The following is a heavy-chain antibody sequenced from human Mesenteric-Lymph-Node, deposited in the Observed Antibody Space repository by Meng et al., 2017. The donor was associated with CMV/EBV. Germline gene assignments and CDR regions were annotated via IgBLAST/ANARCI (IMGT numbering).Heavy chain of an antibody. Sequence: YEINWVRQATGQGLEWMGWMHPNSGNTGYAQKFQGRVTITRNTSISTAYMELSSLRSEDTAVYYCARAPARHCSSTSCDPGLDGMDVWGQGTTVTVSS. J-gene: IGHJ6*02. CDR2: MHPNSGNT. D-gene: IGHD2-2*01. V-gene: IGHV1-8*03. CDR1: YE. CDR3: ARAPARHCSSTSCDPGLDGMDV.